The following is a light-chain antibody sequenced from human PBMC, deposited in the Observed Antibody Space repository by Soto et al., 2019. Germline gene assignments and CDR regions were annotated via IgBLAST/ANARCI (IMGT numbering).Light chain of an antibody. CDR2: DVS. V-gene: IGLV2-11*01. CDR3: CSYAGGYAHVV. CDR1: SSDVGIYNY. J-gene: IGLJ2*01. Sequence: QSALTQPRSVSGSPGQSVTISCTGTSSDVGIYNYVSWYQHHPGKAPKLIIYDVSERPSGVPDRFSGSKSGNTASLTISGLQADDEADYYCCSYAGGYAHVVFGGGTKLTVL.